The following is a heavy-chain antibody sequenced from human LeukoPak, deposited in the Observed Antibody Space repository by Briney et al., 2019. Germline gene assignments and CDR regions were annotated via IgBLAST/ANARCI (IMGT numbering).Heavy chain of an antibody. D-gene: IGHD2-2*01. V-gene: IGHV4-34*01. Sequence: PSETLSLTCAVYGGSFSDYYWNWIRQPPGKGLEGIGEINHSGTTNYNPSLKSRVTISVDTSKNQFSLRLSAVTAADTAVYHCARGLRLPSRSSPAVPHVWGKGTTVTVSA. CDR1: GGSFSDYY. CDR3: ARGLRLPSRSSPAVPHV. CDR2: INHSGTT. J-gene: IGHJ6*04.